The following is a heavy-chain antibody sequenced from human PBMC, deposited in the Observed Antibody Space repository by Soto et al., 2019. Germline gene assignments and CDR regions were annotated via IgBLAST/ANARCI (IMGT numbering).Heavy chain of an antibody. CDR3: AIEYISSPPYYPIGY. D-gene: IGHD6-6*01. CDR2: IIPIFGTA. J-gene: IGHJ4*02. Sequence: QVQLVQSGAEVKKPGSSVQVSCKASGGTFSSYSISWVRQAPGQGLEWMGGIIPIFGTANYAQKFQDRVTITADESTSTGYMELSSLRSEDTAVYYCAIEYISSPPYYPIGYWGQGTLVTVSS. V-gene: IGHV1-69*01. CDR1: GGTFSSYS.